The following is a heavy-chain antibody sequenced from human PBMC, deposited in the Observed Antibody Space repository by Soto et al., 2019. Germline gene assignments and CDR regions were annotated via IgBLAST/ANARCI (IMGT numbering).Heavy chain of an antibody. V-gene: IGHV1-69*13. CDR3: ARARQYYYDSSGSYGMDV. D-gene: IGHD3-22*01. CDR2: IIPIFGTA. CDR1: GVTFSSYA. J-gene: IGHJ6*02. Sequence: ASVKVSCKASGVTFSSYAISWVRQAPGQGLEWMGGIIPIFGTANYAQKFQGRVTITADESTSTAYMELSSLRSEDTAVYYCARARQYYYDSSGSYGMDVWGQGTTVTVSS.